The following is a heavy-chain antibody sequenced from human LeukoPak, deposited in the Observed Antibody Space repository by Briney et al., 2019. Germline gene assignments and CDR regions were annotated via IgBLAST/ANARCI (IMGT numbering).Heavy chain of an antibody. CDR2: IYTSGST. CDR1: GGSISSGSYY. D-gene: IGHD5-18*01. CDR3: ARQYSYGALLDY. J-gene: IGHJ4*02. Sequence: SQTLSLTCTVSGGSISSGSYYWSWIRQPAGKGLEWIGRIYTSGSTNYNPSLKSRVTISVDTSKNQFSLKLSSVTAADTAVYYCARQYSYGALLDYWGREPWSPSPQ. V-gene: IGHV4-61*02.